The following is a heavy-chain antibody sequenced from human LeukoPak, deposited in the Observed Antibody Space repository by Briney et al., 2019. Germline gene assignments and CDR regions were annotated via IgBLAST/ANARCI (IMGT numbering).Heavy chain of an antibody. D-gene: IGHD3-10*01. CDR2: INHSGST. CDR3: ARGRDLLWFGELPPKGFDY. CDR1: GGSFSGYY. Sequence: SETLSLTCAAYGGSFSGYYWSWIRQPPGKGLEWIGEINHSGSTNYNPSLKSRVTISVDTSKNQLSLKLSSVTAADTAVYYCARGRDLLWFGELPPKGFDYWGQGTLVTVSS. V-gene: IGHV4-34*01. J-gene: IGHJ4*02.